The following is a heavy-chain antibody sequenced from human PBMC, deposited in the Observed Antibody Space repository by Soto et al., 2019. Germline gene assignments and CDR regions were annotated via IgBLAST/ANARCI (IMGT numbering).Heavy chain of an antibody. D-gene: IGHD1-26*01. V-gene: IGHV1-69*04. Sequence: QVQLVQSGAEVKKPGSSVKVSCKASGGTFSSYANSWVRQAPGQGLEWMGRIIPILGIANYAQKFQGRVTITADKSTSTAYMELSSLRSEDTAVYYCVREGRYREYSGFDYCGQGTLVTVSS. CDR3: VREGRYREYSGFDY. CDR2: IIPILGIA. J-gene: IGHJ4*02. CDR1: GGTFSSYA.